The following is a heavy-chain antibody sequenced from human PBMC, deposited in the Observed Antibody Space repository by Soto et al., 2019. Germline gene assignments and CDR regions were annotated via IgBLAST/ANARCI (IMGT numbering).Heavy chain of an antibody. CDR3: ARVSWREKYGMDV. CDR2: ITFSGNTV. V-gene: IGHV3-11*01. Sequence: LRLSCAASGFTFSDSYMSWIRQAPGKGLEWISYITFSGNTVYYADSLKGRFTISRDNAKNSLYLQMNRLRAEDTAVYYCARVSWREKYGMDVWGQGTTVTVSS. CDR1: GFTFSDSY. J-gene: IGHJ6*02.